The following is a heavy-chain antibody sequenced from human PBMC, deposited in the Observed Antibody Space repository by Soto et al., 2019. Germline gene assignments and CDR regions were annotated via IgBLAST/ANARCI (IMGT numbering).Heavy chain of an antibody. Sequence: SETLSLTCTGSGGAISSYYWSWIRQPPGKGLEWIGYIYYSGSTNYNPSLKSRVTISVDTSKNQFSLKLSSVTAADTAVYYCARAAMTTAYSWFDPWGQGTLVTVSS. CDR3: ARAAMTTAYSWFDP. CDR1: GGAISSYY. D-gene: IGHD4-4*01. V-gene: IGHV4-59*08. J-gene: IGHJ5*02. CDR2: IYYSGST.